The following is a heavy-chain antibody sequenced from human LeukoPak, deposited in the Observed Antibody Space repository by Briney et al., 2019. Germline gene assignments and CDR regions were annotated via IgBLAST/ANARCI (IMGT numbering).Heavy chain of an antibody. CDR3: ATRGYSYGYGMDV. J-gene: IGHJ6*02. Sequence: ASVKVSCKASGYTFISYGISWVRQAPGQGLEWMGWISAYNGNTSYAQKLQGRVTMTTDTSTSTAYMELRSLRSDDTAVYYCATRGYSYGYGMDVWGQGTTVTVSS. CDR2: ISAYNGNT. V-gene: IGHV1-18*01. CDR1: GYTFISYG. D-gene: IGHD5-18*01.